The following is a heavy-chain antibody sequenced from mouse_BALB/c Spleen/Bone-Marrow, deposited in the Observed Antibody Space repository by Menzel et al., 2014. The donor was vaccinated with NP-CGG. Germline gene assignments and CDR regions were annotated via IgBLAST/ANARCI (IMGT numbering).Heavy chain of an antibody. CDR2: ISNGGGST. Sequence: EVQRVESGGGLVQPGGSLKLSCATSGFTFSDYYMYWVRQTPEKRLEWVAYISNGGGSTYYPDTVKGRFTISRDNAKNTLYLQMSRLKSEDTAMYYCARGGLWSSFGYWGQGTTLTVSS. CDR3: ARGGLWSSFGY. D-gene: IGHD1-1*02. CDR1: GFTFSDYY. V-gene: IGHV5-12*02. J-gene: IGHJ2*01.